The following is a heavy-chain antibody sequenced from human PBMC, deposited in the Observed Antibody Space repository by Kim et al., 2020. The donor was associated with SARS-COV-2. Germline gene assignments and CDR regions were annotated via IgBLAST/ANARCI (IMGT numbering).Heavy chain of an antibody. D-gene: IGHD4-4*01. V-gene: IGHV3-66*01. J-gene: IGHJ3*02. Sequence: YYADAVKGRFTIARDNSKNTLYLQMNRLRAEETAVEYCARDRSGLQAFEIWGQRTMVTVSS. CDR3: ARDRSGLQAFEI.